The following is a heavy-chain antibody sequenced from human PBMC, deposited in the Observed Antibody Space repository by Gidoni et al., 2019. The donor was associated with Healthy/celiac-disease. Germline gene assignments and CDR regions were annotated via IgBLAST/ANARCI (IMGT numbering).Heavy chain of an antibody. CDR3: ARARPRYWGVIDY. Sequence: EVQLVESGGGLVQPGGSLRLSCAASGFPFSSYSMNWVRQAPGKGLGWVSDISRSSSTIYYADSVKGRFTISRDNAKNSLYLQMNSLRAEDTAVYYCARARPRYWGVIDYWGQGTLVTVSS. D-gene: IGHD3-10*01. V-gene: IGHV3-48*01. CDR2: ISRSSSTI. CDR1: GFPFSSYS. J-gene: IGHJ4*02.